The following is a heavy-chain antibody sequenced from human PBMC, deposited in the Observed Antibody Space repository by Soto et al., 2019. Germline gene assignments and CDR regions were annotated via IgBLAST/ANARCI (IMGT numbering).Heavy chain of an antibody. J-gene: IGHJ4*02. CDR1: GFTFSFYA. CDR2: ISYNGRNK. Sequence: QVQFVESGGDVVQPGRSLRLSCAASGFTFSFYAVHWVRQAPGKGLEWVAVISYNGRNKHYVDSVKGRFTISRDNSQDTLDLQMDSLRPDDTAVYYCARQAKIGDRSQFYFDSWGQGTLVTVSS. V-gene: IGHV3-30*04. CDR3: ARQAKIGDRSQFYFDS. D-gene: IGHD3-16*01.